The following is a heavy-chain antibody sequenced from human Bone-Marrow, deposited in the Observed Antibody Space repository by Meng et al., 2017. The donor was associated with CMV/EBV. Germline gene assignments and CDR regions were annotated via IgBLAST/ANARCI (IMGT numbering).Heavy chain of an antibody. CDR2: ISGSGGST. D-gene: IGHD6-19*01. Sequence: GGSLRLSCAASGFTFNSYAMSWVRQAPGKGLEWVSGISGSGGSTYYADSVKGRFTISRDNSKNTLSLQMNTLRAEDTAVYYCAKDRRSGGPRDFDYWGQGTLVTVSS. V-gene: IGHV3-23*01. CDR3: AKDRRSGGPRDFDY. J-gene: IGHJ4*02. CDR1: GFTFNSYA.